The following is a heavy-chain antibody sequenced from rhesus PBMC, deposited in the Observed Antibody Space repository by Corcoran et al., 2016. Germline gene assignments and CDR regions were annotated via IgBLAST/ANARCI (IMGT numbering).Heavy chain of an antibody. Sequence: EVQLVESGGGLAKPGWSLILPCAASGCSPRDYDMARVRQAPGKGLEWVSSFSNFGGTTWDSESVKGRFTISRDNAKNTLFLQMNSLRGEDTAVYYCSRDFDYWGQGVLVTVTS. J-gene: IGHJ4*01. V-gene: IGHV3-178*01. CDR3: SRDFDY. CDR2: FSNFGGTT. CDR1: GCSPRDYD.